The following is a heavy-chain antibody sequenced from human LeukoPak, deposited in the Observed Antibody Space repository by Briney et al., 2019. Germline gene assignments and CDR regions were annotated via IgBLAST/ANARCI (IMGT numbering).Heavy chain of an antibody. V-gene: IGHV3-23*01. CDR1: GFTFSSYS. CDR2: ISGSGGST. J-gene: IGHJ1*01. D-gene: IGHD2-2*01. Sequence: GGSLRLSCAASGFTFSSYSMNWVRQAPGKGLEWVSAISGSGGSTYYADSVKGRFTISRDNSKNTLYLQMNSLRAEDTAVYYCAKLGLYCSSTSCYRTEYFQHWGQGTLVTVSS. CDR3: AKLGLYCSSTSCYRTEYFQH.